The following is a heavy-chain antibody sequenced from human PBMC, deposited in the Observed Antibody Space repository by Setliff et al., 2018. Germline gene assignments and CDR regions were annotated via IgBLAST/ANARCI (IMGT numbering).Heavy chain of an antibody. CDR2: INHSGST. CDR3: TVYNTGSSKDHY. D-gene: IGHD2-8*02. CDR1: GGSFRTYD. V-gene: IGHV4-34*01. Sequence: PSETLSLTCAVYGGSFRTYDAIWIRQPPGKGLEWIGEINHSGSTNYNPSLKSRVTISVDTSKNQFSLKLSSVTAADTALYYCTVYNTGSSKDHYWGQGTLVTVSS. J-gene: IGHJ4*02.